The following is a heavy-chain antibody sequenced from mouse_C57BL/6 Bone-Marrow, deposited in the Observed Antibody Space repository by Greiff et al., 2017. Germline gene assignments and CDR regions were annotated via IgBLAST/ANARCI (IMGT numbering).Heavy chain of an antibody. CDR1: GFTFSDYG. CDR2: ISNLAYSI. J-gene: IGHJ3*01. V-gene: IGHV5-15*01. D-gene: IGHD2-4*01. Sequence: EVNLVESGGGLVQPGGSLILSCAVSGFTFSDYGLAWVRQAPRKGPEWVAFISNLAYSIYYADTVTGRFTISRENAKNTLYLEMSSLRSEDTAMYYCARYDYGFFAYWGQGTLVTVSA. CDR3: ARYDYGFFAY.